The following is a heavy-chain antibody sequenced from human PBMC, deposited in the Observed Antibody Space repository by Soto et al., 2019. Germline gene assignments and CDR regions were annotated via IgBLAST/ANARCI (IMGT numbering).Heavy chain of an antibody. D-gene: IGHD6-19*01. CDR3: ARDRSIAVAGHPAYSFDY. CDR1: GFTFSSYG. V-gene: IGHV3-33*01. CDR2: IWYDGSNK. Sequence: QVQLVESGGGVVQPGRSLRLSCAASGFTFSSYGMHWVRQAPGKGLEWVAVIWYDGSNKYYADSVKGRFTISRDNSKNTLYLQMNSLRAEDTAVYYCARDRSIAVAGHPAYSFDYWGQGPLVTVSS. J-gene: IGHJ4*02.